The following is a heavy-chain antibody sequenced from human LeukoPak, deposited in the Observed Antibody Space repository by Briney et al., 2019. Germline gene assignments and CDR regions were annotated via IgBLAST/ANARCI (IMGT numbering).Heavy chain of an antibody. CDR1: GFTFSSYA. D-gene: IGHD1-26*01. V-gene: IGHV3-23*01. CDR2: ISGSGGRT. Sequence: GGSLRLSCAASGFTFSSYAMRWVRQAPGKGLEWVSAISGSGGRTYYADSVKGRFTISRDNSKNTLYLQMNSLRAEATAVYYCAKVGGSYHFDYWGQGTLVTVSS. CDR3: AKVGGSYHFDY. J-gene: IGHJ4*02.